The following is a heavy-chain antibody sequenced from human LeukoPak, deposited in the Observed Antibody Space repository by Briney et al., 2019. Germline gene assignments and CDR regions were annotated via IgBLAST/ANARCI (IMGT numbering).Heavy chain of an antibody. D-gene: IGHD2-21*02. V-gene: IGHV3-23*01. CDR3: AKSGVGYCGGDCYSDY. CDR2: ISGSGGST. CDR1: GFTFSSYA. Sequence: GGSLRLSCAASGFTFSSYAMSWVRQAPGKGLEWVSAISGSGGSTYYADSVKGRFTISRDNSKNTLYLQMNSLGAEDTAVYYCAKSGVGYCGGDCYSDYWGQGTLVTVSS. J-gene: IGHJ4*02.